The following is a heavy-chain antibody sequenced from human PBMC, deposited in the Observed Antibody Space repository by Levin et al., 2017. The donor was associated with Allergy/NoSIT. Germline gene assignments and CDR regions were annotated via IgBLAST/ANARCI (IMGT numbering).Heavy chain of an antibody. CDR3: AKAGSSWYIEIDH. CDR2: IRAGGGNT. V-gene: IGHV3-23*01. J-gene: IGHJ4*02. CDR1: GFTFSTYA. Sequence: GESLKISCAASGFTFSTYAMSWVRQAPGKGLVWVSVIRAGGGNTNYPESVKGRFTISRDNSKDTLYLQMNSLTAEDTAVYYCAKAGSSWYIEIDHWGQGTLVTVSS. D-gene: IGHD6-13*01.